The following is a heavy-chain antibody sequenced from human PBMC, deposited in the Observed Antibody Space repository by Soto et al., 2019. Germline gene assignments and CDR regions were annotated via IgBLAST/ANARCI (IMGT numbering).Heavy chain of an antibody. V-gene: IGHV3-23*01. Sequence: EVQLLESGGGLVQPGGSLRLSCAASGFTFSSYAMSWVRQAPGKGREWVSAISGSGGSTYYADSVKGRFTISRANSKHTLDLQLHSLRAEDTAVYYCASQYSSSWYKGWYFQHWGQGTLVTVSS. CDR3: ASQYSSSWYKGWYFQH. CDR1: GFTFSSYA. D-gene: IGHD6-13*01. J-gene: IGHJ1*01. CDR2: ISGSGGST.